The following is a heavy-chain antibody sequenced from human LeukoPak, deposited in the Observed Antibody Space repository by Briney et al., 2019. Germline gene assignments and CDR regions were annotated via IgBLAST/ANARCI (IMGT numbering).Heavy chain of an antibody. CDR3: ARGGYGAHMG. CDR2: ITSDSRYM. V-gene: IGHV3-21*01. D-gene: IGHD4/OR15-4a*01. J-gene: IGHJ4*02. Sequence: GGSLRLSCAAPGFTFSSYNMNWVRQAPGKGLEWVSSITSDSRYMYYADSVKGRFTISRDNAKTTLYLQMNSLRDEDTAVYYCARGGYGAHMGWGQGTLVTVSS. CDR1: GFTFSSYN.